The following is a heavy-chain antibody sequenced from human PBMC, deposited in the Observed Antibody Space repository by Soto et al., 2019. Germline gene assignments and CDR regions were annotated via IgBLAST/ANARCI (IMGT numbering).Heavy chain of an antibody. J-gene: IGHJ6*02. CDR3: ARPFRRQYYYYGMDV. V-gene: IGHV3-33*05. CDR2: ISYDGSNK. CDR1: GVTFSSYG. D-gene: IGHD2-21*01. Sequence: GGSLRLSCAASGVTFSSYGMHWVRQAPGKGLEWVAVISYDGSNKYYADSVKGRFTISRDNSKNTLYLQMNSLRAEDTAVYYCARPFRRQYYYYGMDVWGQGTTVTVSS.